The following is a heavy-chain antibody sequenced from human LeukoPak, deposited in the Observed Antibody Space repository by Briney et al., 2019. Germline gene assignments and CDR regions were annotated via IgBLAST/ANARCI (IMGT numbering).Heavy chain of an antibody. Sequence: GGSLRLSCAASGFTFTSYSMNWVRQAPGKGLEWVSTISGGGGSTYYADSVKGRFTISRDNSKDTLYLQMNSLRAEDTAVYYCARNGNSGWGYFDYWGQGTLVTVSS. CDR2: ISGGGGST. CDR3: ARNGNSGWGYFDY. D-gene: IGHD5-12*01. CDR1: GFTFTSYS. V-gene: IGHV3-23*01. J-gene: IGHJ4*02.